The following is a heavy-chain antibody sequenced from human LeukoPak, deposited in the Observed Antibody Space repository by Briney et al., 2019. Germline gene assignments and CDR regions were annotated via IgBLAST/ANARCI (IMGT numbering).Heavy chain of an antibody. V-gene: IGHV3-48*01. CDR2: ISSSSSSI. CDR1: GFTFSRFS. Sequence: GGSLRLSCAASGFTFSRFSMKWVRQAPGKGLEWISYISSSSSSIYYADSVKGRFTISRDTAKNSLYLQMNSLRAEDTAVYYCARGAYHSYYMDVWGKGTTVTVSS. CDR3: ARGAYHSYYMDV. J-gene: IGHJ6*03.